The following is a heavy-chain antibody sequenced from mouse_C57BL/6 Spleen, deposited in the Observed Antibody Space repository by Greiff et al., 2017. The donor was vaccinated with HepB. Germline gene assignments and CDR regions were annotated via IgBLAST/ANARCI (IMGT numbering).Heavy chain of an antibody. D-gene: IGHD2-4*01. CDR3: ARREPIYYDYDGYYYAMDY. J-gene: IGHJ4*01. V-gene: IGHV1-75*01. Sequence: VQLQQSGPELVKPGASVKISCKASGYTFTDYYINWVKQRPGQGLEWIGWIFPGSGSTYYNEKFKGKATLTVDKSSSTAYMLLSSLTSEDSAVYFCARREPIYYDYDGYYYAMDYWGQGTSVTVSS. CDR2: IFPGSGST. CDR1: GYTFTDYY.